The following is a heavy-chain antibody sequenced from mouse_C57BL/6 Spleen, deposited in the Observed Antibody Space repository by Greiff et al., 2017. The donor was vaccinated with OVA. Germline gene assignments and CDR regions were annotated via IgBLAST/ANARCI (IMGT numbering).Heavy chain of an antibody. CDR1: GFTFSSYG. V-gene: IGHV5-6*01. CDR3: ARDGIYYFDY. Sequence: EVKVVESGGDLVKPGGSLKLSCAASGFTFSSYGMSWVRQTPDKRLEWVATISSGGSYTYYPDSVKGRFTISRDNAKNTLYLQMSSLKSEDTAMYYCARDGIYYFDYWGQGTTLTVSS. J-gene: IGHJ2*01. CDR2: ISSGGSYT. D-gene: IGHD2-1*01.